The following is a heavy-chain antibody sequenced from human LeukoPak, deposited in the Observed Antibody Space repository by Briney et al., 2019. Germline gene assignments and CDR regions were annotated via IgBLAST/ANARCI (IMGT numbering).Heavy chain of an antibody. CDR2: ISAYNGNT. J-gene: IGHJ6*02. D-gene: IGHD6-6*01. Sequence: ASVKVSCKTSGYTFATFGVSWVRQAPGQGLEWMGWISAYNGNTNYAQKLQGRVTMTTDTSTSTAYMELRSLRSDDTAVYYCARDRDSSSSLYYYYYGMDVWGQGTTVTVSS. CDR3: ARDRDSSSSLYYYYYGMDV. CDR1: GYTFATFG. V-gene: IGHV1-18*01.